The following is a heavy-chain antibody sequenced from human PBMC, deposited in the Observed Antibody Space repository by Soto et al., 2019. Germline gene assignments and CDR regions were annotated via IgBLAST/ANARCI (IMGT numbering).Heavy chain of an antibody. CDR2: ISGYNGDT. J-gene: IGHJ6*02. CDR3: AKNGQPPYYYYGMDV. Sequence: QGQLVQSGPEVKKPGASVKVSCKASGYTFTRYGISWVRQAPVQGLEWMGWISGYNGDTKYAQKFQGRVTMTIDTSTTTAYMELRSLTSDESDVYYCAKNGQPPYYYYGMDVWGQGTTVTVSS. D-gene: IGHD2-8*01. CDR1: GYTFTRYG. V-gene: IGHV1-18*01.